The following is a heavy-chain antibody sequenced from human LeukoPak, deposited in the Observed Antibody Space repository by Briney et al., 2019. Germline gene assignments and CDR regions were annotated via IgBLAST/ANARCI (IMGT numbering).Heavy chain of an antibody. D-gene: IGHD1-1*01. V-gene: IGHV4-61*01. J-gene: IGHJ6*02. Sequence: SETLSLTCTVSGGSVSSGSYYWSWIRQPPGKGLGWIGYIYYSGSTNYNPSLKSRVTISVDTSKNQFSLKLSSVTAADTAVYYCAMRAWDPGTTWWRNYYYYYGMDVWGQGTTVTVSS. CDR3: AMRAWDPGTTWWRNYYYYYGMDV. CDR2: IYYSGST. CDR1: GGSVSSGSYY.